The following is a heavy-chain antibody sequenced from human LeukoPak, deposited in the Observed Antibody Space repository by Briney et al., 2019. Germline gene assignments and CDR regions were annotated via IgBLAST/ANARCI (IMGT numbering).Heavy chain of an antibody. V-gene: IGHV1-2*04. J-gene: IGHJ4*02. CDR1: GYSFTDYY. CDR2: INPISGGA. CDR3: ARDDDSGSFY. D-gene: IGHD1-26*01. Sequence: ASVKVSCKASGYSFTDYYMHWVRQAPGQGLEWMGWINPISGGANYAQNFQDWVTMTRDTSVTTAYMELSRLRSDDTAVYYCARDDDSGSFYWGQGTLVTVSS.